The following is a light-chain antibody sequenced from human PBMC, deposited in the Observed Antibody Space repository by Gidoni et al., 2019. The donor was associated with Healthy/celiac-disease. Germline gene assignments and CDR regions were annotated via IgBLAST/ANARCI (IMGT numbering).Light chain of an antibody. CDR3: QQFNSYLFT. CDR2: DAS. CDR1: QGISSA. V-gene: IGKV1-13*02. J-gene: IGKJ3*01. Sequence: AIQLTQSPSSLSASVADRVTITCRASQGISSALAWYQQKPGKAPKLLIYDASSLESGVPSRCSGSGSGTDFTLTSSSLQPEDFETYYCQQFNSYLFTFGPGTKVDIK.